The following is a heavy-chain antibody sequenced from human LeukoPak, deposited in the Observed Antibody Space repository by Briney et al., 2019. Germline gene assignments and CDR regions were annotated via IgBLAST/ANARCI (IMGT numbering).Heavy chain of an antibody. CDR2: IYYSGST. CDR1: GGSISSYY. Sequence: SETLSLTCTVSGGSISSYYWSWIRQPPGKGLEWIGYIYYSGSTNYNPSLKSRVTISVDTSKNQFSLKLSSVTAADTAVYYCARRGDYYDSRYYFDYWGQGTLVTVSS. J-gene: IGHJ4*02. D-gene: IGHD3-22*01. V-gene: IGHV4-59*08. CDR3: ARRGDYYDSRYYFDY.